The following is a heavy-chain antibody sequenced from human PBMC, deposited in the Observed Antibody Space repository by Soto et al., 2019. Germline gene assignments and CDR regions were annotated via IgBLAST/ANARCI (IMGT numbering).Heavy chain of an antibody. D-gene: IGHD1-26*01. CDR2: ISPYNGNT. V-gene: IGHV1-18*01. CDR1: GYTFTSYT. J-gene: IGHJ5*02. Sequence: QVQLVQSGAEVKEPGASVKVSCKASGYTFTSYTISWVRQAPGQGLEWMGRISPYNGNTNFAQKLQGRVTMTTDTSTSIAYMELRSLRSDDTAVYYCARVVGALGHWFDPWGQGTLVTVSS. CDR3: ARVVGALGHWFDP.